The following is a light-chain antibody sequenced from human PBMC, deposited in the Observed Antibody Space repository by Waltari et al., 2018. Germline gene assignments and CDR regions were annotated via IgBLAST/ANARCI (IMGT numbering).Light chain of an antibody. CDR3: QAWDNSNSFYV. CDR2: ENN. V-gene: IGLV3-1*01. J-gene: IGLJ1*01. CDR1: DLRDRY. Sequence: SYDLTQPTSVSVSPGQTATISCSGHDLRDRYVNWYQQKPGQSPLLVIYENNKRPTGIPDRFSGSRSGNTATLTISGTQAIDEDDYHCQAWDNSNSFYVFGTGTKVTVL.